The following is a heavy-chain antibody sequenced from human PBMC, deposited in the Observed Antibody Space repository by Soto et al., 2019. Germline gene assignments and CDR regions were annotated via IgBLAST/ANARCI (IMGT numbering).Heavy chain of an antibody. J-gene: IGHJ4*02. Sequence: SETLSLTCTVSGGSISSGGYYWSWIRQHPGKGLEWIGYIYYSGSTYYNPSLKSRVTISVDTSKNQFSLKLSSVTAADTAVYYCARVKTYYYDSSGYSPGIFDYWGQGTLVTVSS. CDR3: ARVKTYYYDSSGYSPGIFDY. CDR2: IYYSGST. V-gene: IGHV4-31*03. D-gene: IGHD3-22*01. CDR1: GGSISSGGYY.